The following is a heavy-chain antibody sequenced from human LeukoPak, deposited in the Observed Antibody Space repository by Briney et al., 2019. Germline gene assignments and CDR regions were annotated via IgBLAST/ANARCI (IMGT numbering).Heavy chain of an antibody. CDR3: ARVRATGAHDS. CDR1: GGSFSGYY. V-gene: IGHV4-34*01. D-gene: IGHD7-27*01. J-gene: IGHJ4*02. CDR2: INHSGST. Sequence: SETLSLTCAVYGGSFSGYYWSWIRQPPGKGLEWIGEINHSGSTNYNPSLKSRVTISVDTSKNQFSLKLSSATAADTAVYYCARVRATGAHDSWGQGTLVTVSS.